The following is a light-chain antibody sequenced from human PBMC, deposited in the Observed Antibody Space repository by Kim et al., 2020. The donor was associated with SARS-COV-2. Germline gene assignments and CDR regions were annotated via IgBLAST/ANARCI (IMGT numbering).Light chain of an antibody. V-gene: IGKV4-1*01. CDR2: WAS. CDR1: QSVLYSSNNKNY. J-gene: IGKJ1*01. Sequence: DIVMTQSPDSLAVSLGERATINCKSSQSVLYSSNNKNYLAWYQQKPGQPPKRLIYWASTRESGVPDRFSGSGSGTDFTLTISSLQAEDVAVYSCQQYYSTPWTFGQGTKVDIK. CDR3: QQYYSTPWT.